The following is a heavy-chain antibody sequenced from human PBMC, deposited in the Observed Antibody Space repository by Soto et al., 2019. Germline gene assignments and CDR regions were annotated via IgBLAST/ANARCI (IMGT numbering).Heavy chain of an antibody. CDR3: ATVATNSYNWLDP. J-gene: IGHJ5*02. CDR2: INSDGSKT. V-gene: IGHV3-74*01. D-gene: IGHD5-12*01. Sequence: EVQLVESGGTLVQPGGPLRLSCPASGFIFSTFWMHWVRQAPGKGLEWVSRINSDGSKTTYADSVKGRFTISRDNAKNTVYLQMNSLRAEDTAVYYCATVATNSYNWLDPWGQGTLVTVSS. CDR1: GFIFSTFW.